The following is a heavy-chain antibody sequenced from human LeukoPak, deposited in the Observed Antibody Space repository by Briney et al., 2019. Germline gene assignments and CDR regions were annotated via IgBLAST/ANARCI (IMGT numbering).Heavy chain of an antibody. D-gene: IGHD6-19*01. CDR2: IYTSGST. Sequence: SETLSLTRTVSGGSLSSYYWSWIPQPAGRGLEWIVRIYTSGSTNYNPSLKSRVTMSVDTSKNQFSLKLSSVTAADTAVYYCARVYSSGWYWFDYWGQGTLVTVSS. CDR3: ARVYSSGWYWFDY. V-gene: IGHV4-4*07. J-gene: IGHJ4*02. CDR1: GGSLSSYY.